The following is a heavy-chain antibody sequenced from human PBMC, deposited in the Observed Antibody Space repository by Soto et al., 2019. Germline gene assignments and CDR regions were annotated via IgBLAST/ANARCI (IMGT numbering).Heavy chain of an antibody. J-gene: IGHJ4*02. CDR1: GFIFSDYS. D-gene: IGHD2-21*02. V-gene: IGHV3-48*02. CDR2: ISSSSDDI. CDR3: ARLPKGSLVTA. Sequence: EVQVLESGGGLVQPGGSLRLSCVASGFIFSDYSMNWVRQAPGKGLQWISYISSSSDDIHYADSVKGRFTVSRDNAKNALFLQMNSLRDDDTAIYYCARLPKGSLVTAWGQGTQVTVSS.